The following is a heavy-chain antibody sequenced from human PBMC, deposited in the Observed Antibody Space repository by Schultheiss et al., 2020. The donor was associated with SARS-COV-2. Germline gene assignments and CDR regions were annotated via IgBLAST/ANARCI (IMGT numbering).Heavy chain of an antibody. CDR3: ARVGHVTSPPHSRNPQYY. V-gene: IGHV1-69*06. J-gene: IGHJ4*02. D-gene: IGHD3-16*01. CDR2: IIPIFGST. Sequence: SVKVSCKASGGTFSSYAVSWVRQAPGQGLEWMGGIIPIFGSTNYAQKFQGRVTITADKSTSTAYMELSSLRSDDTAVYYCARVGHVTSPPHSRNPQYYWGQGTQVTVSS. CDR1: GGTFSSYA.